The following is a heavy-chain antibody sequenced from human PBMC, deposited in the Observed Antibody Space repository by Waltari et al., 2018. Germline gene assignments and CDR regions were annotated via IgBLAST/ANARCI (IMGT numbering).Heavy chain of an antibody. CDR1: GYTFSNFG. Sequence: QVQLVQSGDEVKIPGASVKVSCKASGYTFSNFGINWVRQAPGQGLEWMGWISGYSGDANYVQSLQGRVTMTTETSPSTAYLELRGLRSDDTAVYYCARGGGPRTVVALPFDHWGQGTLVTVSS. D-gene: IGHD3-22*01. J-gene: IGHJ4*02. V-gene: IGHV1-18*01. CDR2: ISGYSGDA. CDR3: ARGGGPRTVVALPFDH.